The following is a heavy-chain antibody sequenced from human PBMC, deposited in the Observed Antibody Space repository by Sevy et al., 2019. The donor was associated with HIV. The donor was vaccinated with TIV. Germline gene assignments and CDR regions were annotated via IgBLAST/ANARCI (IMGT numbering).Heavy chain of an antibody. D-gene: IGHD2-21*01. V-gene: IGHV3-7*01. J-gene: IGHJ4*02. CDR2: IKGDGSTK. CDR1: GFNIRVYW. CDR3: VRALFKADSL. Sequence: GGSLRLSCAASGFNIRVYWMLWVRQAPGKGLEWVANIKGDGSTKYYLESVKGRFTISRDNAENSVFLQMNSLRVEDTAVYYCVRALFKADSLWGQGTLVTVSS.